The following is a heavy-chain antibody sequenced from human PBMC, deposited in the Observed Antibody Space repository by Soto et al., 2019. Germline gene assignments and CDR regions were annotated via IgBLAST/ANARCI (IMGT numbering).Heavy chain of an antibody. D-gene: IGHD2-15*01. CDR2: IIPIFGTA. CDR3: ARDQGYCSGGSCYLFDP. CDR1: GGTFSSYA. J-gene: IGHJ5*02. Sequence: SVKVSCKASGGTFSSYAISWVRQTPGQGLEWMGGIIPIFGTANYAQKFQGRVTITADESTSTAYMGLSSRRSEDTAVYYCARDQGYCSGGSCYLFDPWGQGTLVTVSP. V-gene: IGHV1-69*13.